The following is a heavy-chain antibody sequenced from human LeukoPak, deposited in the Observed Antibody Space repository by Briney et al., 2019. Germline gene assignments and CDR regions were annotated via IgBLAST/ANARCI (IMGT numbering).Heavy chain of an antibody. Sequence: SETLSLTCTVSGGSISMSTYYWGWIRQPPGKGLECIGSIHFSGNSYYNPSPSLKSRVTISVDTSKNQFSLNVISVTAADTAVYYCARFTRSSSSHYYYHAMDVWGQGTTVTVSS. D-gene: IGHD6-6*01. CDR1: GGSISMSTYY. CDR2: IHFSGNS. J-gene: IGHJ6*02. CDR3: ARFTRSSSSHYYYHAMDV. V-gene: IGHV4-39*01.